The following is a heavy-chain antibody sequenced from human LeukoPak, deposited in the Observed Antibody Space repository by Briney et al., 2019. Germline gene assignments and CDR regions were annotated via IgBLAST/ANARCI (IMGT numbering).Heavy chain of an antibody. D-gene: IGHD3-3*01. CDR3: ARSPTSFGVVIMGAFDI. V-gene: IGHV3-7*04. CDR1: GFTLSNHW. J-gene: IGHJ3*02. CDR2: IKQYGREK. Sequence: SGGALRLSCSASGFTLSNHWMSWVRQARGKGLEWVANIKQYGREKNYVASVKGRFTISRDNAKNSMNMQMTSVTADDTAVYYCARSPTSFGVVIMGAFDIWGQGTMVTVSS.